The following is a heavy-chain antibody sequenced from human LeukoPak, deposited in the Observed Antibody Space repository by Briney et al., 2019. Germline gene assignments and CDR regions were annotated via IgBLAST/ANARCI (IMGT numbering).Heavy chain of an antibody. V-gene: IGHV3-30-3*01. Sequence: GGSLRLSCAASGFTFSSYAMHWVRQAPGKGLEWVAVISYDGSNKYYADSVKGRFTISRDNSKNTLYLQMNSLRAEDTAVYYCARENSGSYYGGDYWGQGTLVTVSS. CDR3: ARENSGSYYGGDY. D-gene: IGHD1-26*01. CDR1: GFTFSSYA. J-gene: IGHJ4*02. CDR2: ISYDGSNK.